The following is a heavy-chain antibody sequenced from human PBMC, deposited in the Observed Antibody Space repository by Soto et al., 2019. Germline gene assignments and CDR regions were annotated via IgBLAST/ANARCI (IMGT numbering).Heavy chain of an antibody. CDR1: GGSISSGGYF. CDR2: IYHSGST. CDR3: ARLGAYYQSLDP. V-gene: IGHV4-30-2*01. J-gene: IGHJ5*02. D-gene: IGHD2-21*01. Sequence: PSETLSLTCAVSGGSISSGGYFWSWIRQPPGKGLEWIGYIYHSGSTYYNPSLKSRVSISVDRSKNQFSLKVTSVTAADTAVYYCARLGAYYQSLDPWGPGTLVTVSS.